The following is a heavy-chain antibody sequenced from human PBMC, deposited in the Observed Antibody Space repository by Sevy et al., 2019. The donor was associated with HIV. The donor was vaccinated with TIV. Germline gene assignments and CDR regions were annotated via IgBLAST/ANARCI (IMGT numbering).Heavy chain of an antibody. J-gene: IGHJ6*02. Sequence: GGSLRLSCAASGFTFSTYDMHWVRQAPGKGLEWVAIISYDGSYREYADSVRGRFSMSRDNSKNTMYLKMSGLSMEDTAVYYCAKNRPPGGSYFSRHAMDVWGRGTTVTVSS. D-gene: IGHD3-16*01. CDR1: GFTFSTYD. CDR2: ISYDGSYR. CDR3: AKNRPPGGSYFSRHAMDV. V-gene: IGHV3-30*18.